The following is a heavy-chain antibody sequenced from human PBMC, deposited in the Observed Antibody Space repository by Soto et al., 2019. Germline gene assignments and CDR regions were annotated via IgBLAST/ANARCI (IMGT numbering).Heavy chain of an antibody. V-gene: IGHV4-39*01. D-gene: IGHD2-21*02. CDR1: GGSIRSSIYY. Sequence: SETLSLTCTVSGGSIRSSIYYGGWIRQPPGKGLEWIGSIFYSGSTYYNPSLKSRVTISVDTSKNQFSLKLYSVTAADTAMYYCARQGVTASSPIYYFDYSGPGILVTLSS. J-gene: IGHJ4*02. CDR3: ARQGVTASSPIYYFDY. CDR2: IFYSGST.